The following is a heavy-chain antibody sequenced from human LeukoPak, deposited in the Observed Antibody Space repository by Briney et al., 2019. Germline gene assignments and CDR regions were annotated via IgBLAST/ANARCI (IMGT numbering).Heavy chain of an antibody. CDR1: GGSIGSYY. V-gene: IGHV4-59*01. Sequence: SETLSLTCSVSGGSIGSYYWSWIRQPPGKGVEWIGYIYTSGRTNYNPSLKSRVTMLVDTSKNQFYLNLSSVTAADTAVYYCAREISGTYYSHLGYMDVWGKGTTVTVSS. J-gene: IGHJ6*03. CDR3: AREISGTYYSHLGYMDV. D-gene: IGHD3-10*01. CDR2: IYTSGRT.